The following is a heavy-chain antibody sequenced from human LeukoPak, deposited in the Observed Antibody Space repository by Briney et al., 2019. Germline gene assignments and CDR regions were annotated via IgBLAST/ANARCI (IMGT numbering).Heavy chain of an antibody. CDR2: ISGSGGST. D-gene: IGHD3-22*01. CDR1: GFTFSSHW. V-gene: IGHV3-23*01. CDR3: AKGGSGYLKWFDP. Sequence: GGSLRLSCAASGFTFSSHWMSWVRQAPGKRLEWVSAISGSGGSTYYADSVKGRFTISRDNSKNTLYLQMNSLRAEDTAVYYCAKGGSGYLKWFDPWGQGTLVTVSS. J-gene: IGHJ5*02.